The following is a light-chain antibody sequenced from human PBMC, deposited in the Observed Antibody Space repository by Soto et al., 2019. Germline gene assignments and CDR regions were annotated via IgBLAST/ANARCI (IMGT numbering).Light chain of an antibody. CDR2: EVS. J-gene: IGLJ1*01. V-gene: IGLV2-14*01. CDR1: SSDVGGYNY. Sequence: QSVLTQPASVSGSPGQSITISCTGTSSDVGGYNYVSWYQQHPGKAPKLMIFEVSSRPSGVSYRFSGSKSGSTASLTISGLQAEDEADYYCSSYTSSSTLYVFGSGTKVTVL. CDR3: SSYTSSSTLYV.